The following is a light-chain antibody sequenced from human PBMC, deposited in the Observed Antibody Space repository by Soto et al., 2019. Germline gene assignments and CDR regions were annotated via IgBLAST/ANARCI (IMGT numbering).Light chain of an antibody. J-gene: IGKJ1*01. CDR2: GAS. Sequence: EIVMTQSPATLSVSPGERATLSCRASQSVGSNLAWYQQKPGQAPRLLIYGASTRATGIPARFSGSGSGTEFTLTIGSLQSEDFAIYYCQQYNNWPRTFGQGTKVESK. CDR3: QQYNNWPRT. CDR1: QSVGSN. V-gene: IGKV3-15*01.